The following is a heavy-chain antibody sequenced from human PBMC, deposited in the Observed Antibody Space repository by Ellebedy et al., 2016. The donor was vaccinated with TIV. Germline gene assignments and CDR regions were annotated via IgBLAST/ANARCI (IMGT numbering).Heavy chain of an antibody. V-gene: IGHV3-48*02. CDR1: GFTFSSYS. Sequence: GGSLRLXCAASGFTFSSYSMNWVRQAPGKGLEWVSYISSSSSTIYYADSVKGRFTISRDNAKNSLYLQLNGLRDEDTAVYYCARVGDSRPVGYWGQGTLVTVSS. CDR2: ISSSSSTI. D-gene: IGHD2-21*02. CDR3: ARVGDSRPVGY. J-gene: IGHJ4*02.